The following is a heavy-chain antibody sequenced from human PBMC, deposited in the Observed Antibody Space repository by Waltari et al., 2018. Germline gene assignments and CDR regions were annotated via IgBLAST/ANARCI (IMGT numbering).Heavy chain of an antibody. Sequence: EVQLVESGGGLVQPGGSLRLSCAASGFSFSTYWMNWARQAPGEGLVWVSRINPNGNTRVYADSVKGRFTTSRDNAKNTLYLQMNSLRDDDTAVYYCARSGFMDVWGQGTTVTVSS. J-gene: IGHJ6*02. CDR1: GFSFSTYW. CDR3: ARSGFMDV. D-gene: IGHD3-10*01. CDR2: INPNGNTR. V-gene: IGHV3-74*01.